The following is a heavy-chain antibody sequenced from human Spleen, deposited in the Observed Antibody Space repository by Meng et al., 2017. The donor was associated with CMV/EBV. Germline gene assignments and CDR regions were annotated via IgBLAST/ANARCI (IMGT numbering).Heavy chain of an antibody. Sequence: GESLKISCAASAFTFSNYPLHWVRQAPGKGLEWVAVMSYDGSKKYFTDSVQGRFTISRDNSKNTLYLQMNSLRAEDTAVYYCAKTPRGFGELLYSFFDYWGQGTLVTVSS. V-gene: IGHV3-30*04. CDR3: AKTPRGFGELLYSFFDY. D-gene: IGHD3-10*01. J-gene: IGHJ4*02. CDR2: MSYDGSKK. CDR1: AFTFSNYP.